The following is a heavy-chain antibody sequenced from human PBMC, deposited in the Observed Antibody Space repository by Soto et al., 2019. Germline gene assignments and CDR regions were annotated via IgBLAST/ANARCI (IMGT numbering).Heavy chain of an antibody. V-gene: IGHV3-33*01. J-gene: IGHJ6*02. CDR1: GFTFSSYG. CDR3: ARGKGRGGMDV. CDR2: IWYDGSNK. Sequence: PGGSLRLSCAASGFTFSSYGMRWVRQAPGKGLEWVAVIWYDGSNKYYADSVKGRFTISRDNSKNTLYLQMNSLRAEDTAVYYCARGKGRGGMDVWGQGTTVTVSS. D-gene: IGHD3-10*01.